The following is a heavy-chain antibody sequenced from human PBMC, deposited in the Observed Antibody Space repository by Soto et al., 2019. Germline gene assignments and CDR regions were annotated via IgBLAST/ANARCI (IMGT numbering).Heavy chain of an antibody. J-gene: IGHJ6*02. V-gene: IGHV4-59*01. Sequence: SETLSLTCTVSGGSITSSYWSWIRRPPGKGLEWIAYIYDTGISGYTPSTSYNPSLKSRVTMPVDTSKCQFSLKLTSVTAADTAVYYCARGEDAFFYYGLDVWGQGITVTVSS. CDR1: GGSITSSY. CDR2: IYDTGISGYTPST. CDR3: ARGEDAFFYYGLDV.